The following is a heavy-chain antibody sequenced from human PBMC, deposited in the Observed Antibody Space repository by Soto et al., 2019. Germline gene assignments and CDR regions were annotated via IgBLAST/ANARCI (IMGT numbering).Heavy chain of an antibody. V-gene: IGHV1-18*01. CDR3: ARDQGITTFGVYSNHYYGMDV. Sequence: ASVKVSCKASGYTFTSSGISWVRQAPGQGLEWMGWISSDNGNTNYAQHLQGRVSMTTDTSTSTAYMDLRSLRSDDTAVYYCARDQGITTFGVYSNHYYGMDVWGQGTTVTVSS. CDR1: GYTFTSSG. J-gene: IGHJ6*02. D-gene: IGHD3-3*01. CDR2: ISSDNGNT.